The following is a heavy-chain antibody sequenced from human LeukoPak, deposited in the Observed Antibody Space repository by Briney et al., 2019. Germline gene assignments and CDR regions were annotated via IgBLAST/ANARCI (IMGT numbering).Heavy chain of an antibody. V-gene: IGHV6-1*01. CDR3: ARHHVGDGYKIGPWYFDL. Sequence: SQTLSLTCAISGDSVSSNSAAWNWIRQSPSRGLEWLGRTYYRSKWYNDYAISVRSRITINPDTSKNHFSLQLNSVTPEDTAVYYCARHHVGDGYKIGPWYFDLWGRGTLVTVSS. CDR2: TYYRSKWYN. CDR1: GDSVSSNSAA. J-gene: IGHJ2*01. D-gene: IGHD5-24*01.